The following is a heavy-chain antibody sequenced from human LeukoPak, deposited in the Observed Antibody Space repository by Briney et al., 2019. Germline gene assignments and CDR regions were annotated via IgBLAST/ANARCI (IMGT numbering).Heavy chain of an antibody. CDR2: INTNTGNP. Sequence: ASVKLSCKASGYTFTSYPMNWVRQAPGQRRGWMGGINTNTGNPSYAQGFTGRFVFSLDTSVSTAYLQISSLKTEDTAVYYCARDMDVDWLPTMDVWGKGTTVTVSS. CDR1: GYTFTSYP. D-gene: IGHD3-9*01. CDR3: ARDMDVDWLPTMDV. V-gene: IGHV7-4-1*02. J-gene: IGHJ6*03.